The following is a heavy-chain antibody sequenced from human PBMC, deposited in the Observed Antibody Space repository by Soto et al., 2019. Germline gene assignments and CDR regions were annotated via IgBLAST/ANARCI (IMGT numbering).Heavy chain of an antibody. CDR3: ARDYYGMDV. Sequence: TLSLTCSVSGGSISSGGYSWTWIRQSPGKGLEWIGYTYQSGSAYYNPSLKSRVTISVDRSKNQFSLNLTSVTAADTAVYYCARDYYGMDVWGQGTTVTVSS. CDR1: GGSISSGGYS. CDR2: TYQSGSA. V-gene: IGHV4-30-2*06. J-gene: IGHJ6*02.